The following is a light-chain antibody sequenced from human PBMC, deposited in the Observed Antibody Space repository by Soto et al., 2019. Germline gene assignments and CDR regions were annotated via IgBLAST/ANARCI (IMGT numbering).Light chain of an antibody. V-gene: IGKV3-20*01. CDR3: QHYGGSPSWT. CDR2: GAS. CDR1: QSVSSNY. Sequence: EIVLTQSPGTLSLSPGERATLSCRASQSVSSNYLNWYQQKPGQAPRLLIYGASSRATGIQDRFSGGGSGTDFTLTISRLEPEDFAVYYCQHYGGSPSWTFGQGTNVEIK. J-gene: IGKJ1*01.